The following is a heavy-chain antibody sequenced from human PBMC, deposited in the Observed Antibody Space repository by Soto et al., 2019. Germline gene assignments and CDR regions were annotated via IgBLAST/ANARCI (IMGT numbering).Heavy chain of an antibody. CDR2: IIPILGIA. V-gene: IGHV1-69*04. CDR3: ARAAAMVRGVIMRSDAFDI. Sequence: GASVKVSCKASGYTFTSYGISWVRQAPGQGLEWMGRIIPILGIANYAQKFQGRVTITADKSTSTAYMELSSLRSEDTAVYYCARAAAMVRGVIMRSDAFDIWGQGTMVTVSS. CDR1: GYTFTSYG. J-gene: IGHJ3*02. D-gene: IGHD3-10*01.